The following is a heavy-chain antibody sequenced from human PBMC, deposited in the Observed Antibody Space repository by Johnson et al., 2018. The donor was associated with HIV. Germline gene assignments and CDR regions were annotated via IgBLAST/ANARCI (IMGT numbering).Heavy chain of an antibody. CDR1: GFTFSSYW. Sequence: VQLVESGGGLVQPWGSLRLSCAASGFTFSSYWMHWVRQAPGKGLVWVSGINWNGGTTGYADSVKGRFTISRDNAKKSLYLQMNSLRVEDTAVYYCARKGSSGFGGIDAFDIWGQGTMVTVSS. J-gene: IGHJ3*02. D-gene: IGHD3-22*01. CDR2: INWNGGTT. CDR3: ARKGSSGFGGIDAFDI. V-gene: IGHV3-74*01.